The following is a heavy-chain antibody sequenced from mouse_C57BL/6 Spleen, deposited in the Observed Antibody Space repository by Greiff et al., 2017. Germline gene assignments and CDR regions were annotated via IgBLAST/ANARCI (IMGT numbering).Heavy chain of an antibody. V-gene: IGHV1-50*01. Sequence: QVQLQQPGAELVKPGASVKLSCKASGYTFTSYWMQWVKQRPGQGLEWIGEIDPSDSYTNYNQKFKGKATLTVDTSSSTAYMQLSSLTSEDSAVYYCARRDPLPFAYWGQGTLVTVSA. CDR1: GYTFTSYW. J-gene: IGHJ3*01. CDR3: ARRDPLPFAY. D-gene: IGHD2-1*01. CDR2: IDPSDSYT.